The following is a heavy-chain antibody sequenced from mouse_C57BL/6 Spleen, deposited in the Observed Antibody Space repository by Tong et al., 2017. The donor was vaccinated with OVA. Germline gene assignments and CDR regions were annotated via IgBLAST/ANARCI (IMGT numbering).Heavy chain of an antibody. CDR1: GFSFNTYA. D-gene: IGHD1-1*01. Sequence: EVQLQESGGGLVQPKGSLKLSCAASGFSFNTYAMNWVRQAPGKGLEWVARIRSKSNNYATYYADSVKDRFTISRDDSESMLYLQMNNLKTEDTAMYYCVRITTGRGYFDVWGTGTTVTVSS. CDR3: VRITTGRGYFDV. J-gene: IGHJ1*03. V-gene: IGHV10-1*01. CDR2: IRSKSNNYAT.